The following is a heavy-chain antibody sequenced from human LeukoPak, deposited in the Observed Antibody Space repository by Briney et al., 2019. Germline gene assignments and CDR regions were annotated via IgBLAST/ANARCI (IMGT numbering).Heavy chain of an antibody. D-gene: IGHD2-2*01. Sequence: KPSETLSLTCTVSGGSISSSSYYWGWIRQPPRKGLEWIGSIYYSGSTYYNPSLKSRVTISVDTSKNQFSLKLSSVTAADTAVYYCARQLGYCSSTSCYADKVDYWGQGTLVTVSS. J-gene: IGHJ4*02. CDR3: ARQLGYCSSTSCYADKVDY. V-gene: IGHV4-39*01. CDR1: GGSISSSSYY. CDR2: IYYSGST.